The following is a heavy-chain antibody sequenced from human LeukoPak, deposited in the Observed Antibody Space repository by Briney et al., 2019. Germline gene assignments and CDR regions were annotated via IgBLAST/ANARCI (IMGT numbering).Heavy chain of an antibody. V-gene: IGHV3-23*01. CDR2: ISGSGGST. CDR1: GFTFSSYA. J-gene: IGHJ5*02. Sequence: GGSLRLSCAASGFTFSSYAMSWVRQAPGKGLEWVSAISGSGGSTYYADSVKGRFTISRDNSKNTLYLQMNSLRAEDTAVYYCARSGYCTGGVCYRSHDRWGQGTLVTVSS. D-gene: IGHD2-8*02. CDR3: ARSGYCTGGVCYRSHDR.